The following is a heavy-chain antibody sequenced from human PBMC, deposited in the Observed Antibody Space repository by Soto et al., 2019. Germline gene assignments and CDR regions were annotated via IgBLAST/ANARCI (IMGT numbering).Heavy chain of an antibody. D-gene: IGHD4-17*01. CDR2: IYYSGST. V-gene: IGHV4-59*01. CDR3: ARSHDYGDYGY. CDR1: GGSISSYY. J-gene: IGHJ4*02. Sequence: NPSETLSLTCTVSGGSISSYYWSWIRQPPGKGLEWIWYIYYSGSTNYNPSLKSRVTISVDTSKNQFSLKLSSVTAADTAVYYCARSHDYGDYGYWGQGTLVTVSS.